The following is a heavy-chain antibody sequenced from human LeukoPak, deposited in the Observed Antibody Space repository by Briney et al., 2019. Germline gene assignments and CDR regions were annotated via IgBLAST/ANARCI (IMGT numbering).Heavy chain of an antibody. J-gene: IGHJ6*02. CDR1: GYTFTSYY. Sequence: ASVKVSCKASGYTFTSYYMHWVRQAPGQGLEWMGIINPSGGSTSYAQKFQGRVTITRDTSTSTVYMELRSLTSEDTAVYYCARDGYCSSTSCPGTYYYYGMDVWGQGTTVTVSS. CDR3: ARDGYCSSTSCPGTYYYYGMDV. V-gene: IGHV1-46*01. D-gene: IGHD2-2*03. CDR2: INPSGGST.